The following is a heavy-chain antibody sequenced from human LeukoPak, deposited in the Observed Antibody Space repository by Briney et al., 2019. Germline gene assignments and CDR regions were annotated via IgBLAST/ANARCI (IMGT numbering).Heavy chain of an antibody. D-gene: IGHD6-6*01. J-gene: IGHJ4*02. CDR3: ARDSGYSSSPETDY. CDR1: GYTFTGYC. Sequence: ASVKVSCKASGYTFTGYCMHWVRQAPGQGLEWMGWINPNSGGTNYAQKFQGRVTMTRDTSISTAYMELSRLRSDDTAVYYCARDSGYSSSPETDYWGQGTLVTVSS. V-gene: IGHV1-2*02. CDR2: INPNSGGT.